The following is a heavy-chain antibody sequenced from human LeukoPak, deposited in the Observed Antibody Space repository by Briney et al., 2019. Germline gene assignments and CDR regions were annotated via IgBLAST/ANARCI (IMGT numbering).Heavy chain of an antibody. D-gene: IGHD3-10*01. Sequence: GESLKISCKASGCGFTSYWIGWLRQMPGKGLEWMGIFYPGDSDTRYSPSFQGQVTISADKSISTAYLQGRGLNASDTAMYYCDRSERWVGDRFDYWGQGTLVTVSS. CDR2: FYPGDSDT. CDR3: DRSERWVGDRFDY. CDR1: GCGFTSYW. J-gene: IGHJ4*02. V-gene: IGHV5-51*01.